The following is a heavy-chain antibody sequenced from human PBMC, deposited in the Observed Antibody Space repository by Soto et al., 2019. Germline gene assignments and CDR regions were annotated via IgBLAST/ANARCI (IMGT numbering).Heavy chain of an antibody. CDR1: GFTFSNYN. CDR2: ISSSSSYI. Sequence: PGGSLRLSCAASGFTFSNYNINWVRQAPGKGLEWVSSISSSSSYIYYADSVKGRFTISRDNAKNSLYLQMNSLRAEDTAVYYCARHDYGDYETIDPMALDYWGQGTLVTVSS. V-gene: IGHV3-21*01. D-gene: IGHD4-17*01. CDR3: ARHDYGDYETIDPMALDY. J-gene: IGHJ4*02.